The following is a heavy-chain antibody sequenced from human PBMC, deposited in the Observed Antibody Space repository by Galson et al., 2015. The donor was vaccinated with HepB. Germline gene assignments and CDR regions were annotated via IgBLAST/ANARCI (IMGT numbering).Heavy chain of an antibody. CDR2: INAGNGNT. Sequence: SVKVSCKASGYTFTSYAMHWVRQAPGQRLEWMGWINAGNGNTKYSQKFQGRVTITRDTSASTAYMELSSLRSEDTAVYYCARDSPITMVRGVLNWFDPWGQGTLVTVSS. D-gene: IGHD3-10*01. CDR3: ARDSPITMVRGVLNWFDP. CDR1: GYTFTSYA. J-gene: IGHJ5*02. V-gene: IGHV1-3*01.